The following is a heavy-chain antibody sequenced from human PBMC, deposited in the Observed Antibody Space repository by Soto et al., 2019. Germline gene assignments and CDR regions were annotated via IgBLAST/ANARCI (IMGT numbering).Heavy chain of an antibody. CDR3: AKGSWVHHGSEGGNWLDP. J-gene: IGHJ5*02. D-gene: IGHD3-10*01. V-gene: IGHV3-23*01. CDR2: ISHSGSST. CDR1: GVSFSNYA. Sequence: EVQLLESGGGLVQPGGSLRLSCAASGVSFSNYAMNWVRQAPGKGLEWVSGISHSGSSTYYADSVKGRFTISRDNSKNTLYLQMNSLRAEDTVVYYCAKGSWVHHGSEGGNWLDPWVQGTLVTVSS.